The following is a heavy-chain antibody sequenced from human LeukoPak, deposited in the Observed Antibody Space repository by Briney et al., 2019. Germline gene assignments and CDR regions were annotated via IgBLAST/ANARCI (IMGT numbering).Heavy chain of an antibody. Sequence: PGGSLRLSCAASGFTFSSYAMSWVRQAPGKGLEWVSAISGSGSGGSTYYADSVKGRFTISRDNAKNSLYLQMNSLGAEDTAVYYCARDPARRSRVGLPYSGSQDAFDIWGQGTMVTVSS. CDR3: ARDPARRSRVGLPYSGSQDAFDI. J-gene: IGHJ3*02. D-gene: IGHD1-26*01. CDR1: GFTFSSYA. CDR2: ISGSGSGGST. V-gene: IGHV3-23*01.